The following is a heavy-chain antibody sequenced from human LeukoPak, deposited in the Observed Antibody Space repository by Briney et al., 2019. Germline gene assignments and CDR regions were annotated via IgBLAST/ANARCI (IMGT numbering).Heavy chain of an antibody. CDR3: ARDSSSRPFDY. CDR2: ISSNGGST. Sequence: LPGGSLRLSCAASGFTFSDYGMHWVRQAPGKGLEYVSTISSNGGSTYYANSVKGRFTVSRDNSKNTLYLQMGSLRAEDMAVYYCARDSSSRPFDYWGQGTLVTVSS. D-gene: IGHD6-19*01. CDR1: GFTFSDYG. V-gene: IGHV3-64*01. J-gene: IGHJ4*02.